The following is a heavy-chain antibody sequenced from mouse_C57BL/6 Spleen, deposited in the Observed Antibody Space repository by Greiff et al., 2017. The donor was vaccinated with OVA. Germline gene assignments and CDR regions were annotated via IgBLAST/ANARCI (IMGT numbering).Heavy chain of an antibody. V-gene: IGHV3-6*01. CDR3: ARDPYTTVVARGFAY. CDR1: GYSITSGYY. CDR2: ISYDGSN. J-gene: IGHJ3*01. Sequence: ESGPGLVKPSQSLSLTCSVTGYSITSGYYWNWIRQFPGNKLEWMGYISYDGSNNYNPSLKNRISITRDTSKNQFFLKLNSVTTEDTATYYCARDPYTTVVARGFAYWGQGTLVTVSA. D-gene: IGHD1-1*01.